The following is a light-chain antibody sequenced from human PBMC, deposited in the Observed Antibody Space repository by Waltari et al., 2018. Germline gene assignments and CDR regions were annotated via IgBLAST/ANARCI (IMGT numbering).Light chain of an antibody. Sequence: QSVLTQPPSLSGAPGQRFTISCTGSSSNIGAGYAVQWYQQFPGTAPKRLIYDNTKRREGVPARFAGYKSGTSASRAITGLQAEDEADYYCQSYDSSMRGFYVFGTGTKVTV. CDR1: SSNIGAGYA. V-gene: IGLV1-40*01. CDR2: DNT. CDR3: QSYDSSMRGFYV. J-gene: IGLJ1*01.